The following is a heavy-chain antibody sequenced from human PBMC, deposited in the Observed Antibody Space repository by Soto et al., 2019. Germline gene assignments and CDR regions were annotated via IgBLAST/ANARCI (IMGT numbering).Heavy chain of an antibody. J-gene: IGHJ6*02. D-gene: IGHD4-17*01. CDR3: ARDPTVTTFNPHYGMDV. Sequence: GGSLRLSCAASGFTFSSYAMSWVRQAPGKGLEWVSAISGSGGSTYYADSVKGRFTISRDNSKNTLYLQMNSLRAEDTAVYYCARDPTVTTFNPHYGMDVWGQGTTVTVSS. V-gene: IGHV3-23*01. CDR1: GFTFSSYA. CDR2: ISGSGGST.